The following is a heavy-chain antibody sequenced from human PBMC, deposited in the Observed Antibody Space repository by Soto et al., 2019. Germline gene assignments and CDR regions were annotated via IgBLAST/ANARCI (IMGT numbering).Heavy chain of an antibody. J-gene: IGHJ3*02. D-gene: IGHD5-12*01. Sequence: QVQLVQSGAQVKKPGASVKVSCKVSGYTFDNYALHWVRQAPGRRLAWMGWIHAGNGYTKYSQSFQGRVTITRDTSASTVNMDLSRLRSEDTALYYCAAVRYSGYDFKHALDIWRQATMVTVSS. CDR3: AAVRYSGYDFKHALDI. CDR1: GYTFDNYA. CDR2: IHAGNGYT. V-gene: IGHV1-3*01.